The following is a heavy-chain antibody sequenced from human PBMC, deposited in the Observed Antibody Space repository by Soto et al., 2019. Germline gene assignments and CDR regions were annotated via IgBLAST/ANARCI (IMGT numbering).Heavy chain of an antibody. CDR2: ISSSSSYI. V-gene: IGHV3-21*01. Sequence: EVQLVESGGGLVKPGGSLRLSCAASGFTFSSYSMNWVRQAPGKGLEWVSSISSSSSYIYYADSVKGRFTISRDNAKNSLYLQMNSLRAEDTAVYYCARDIVVVVAARGIDYFDYWGQGTLVTVSS. CDR3: ARDIVVVVAARGIDYFDY. J-gene: IGHJ4*02. D-gene: IGHD2-15*01. CDR1: GFTFSSYS.